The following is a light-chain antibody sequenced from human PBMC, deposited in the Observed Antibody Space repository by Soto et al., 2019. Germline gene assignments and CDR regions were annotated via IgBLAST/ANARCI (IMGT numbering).Light chain of an antibody. V-gene: IGKV3-15*01. CDR1: QTVDLH. CDR3: QQYKSWPHT. Sequence: LLTQSTATMSVSSRARVPLSFRASQTVDLHLGWYQETLGRDPRLLIYGASTRATDMPGRFSGRGAGAEFTLTISSLQSEDFAVYYCQQYKSWPHTFGQGTRWISN. CDR2: GAS. J-gene: IGKJ1*01.